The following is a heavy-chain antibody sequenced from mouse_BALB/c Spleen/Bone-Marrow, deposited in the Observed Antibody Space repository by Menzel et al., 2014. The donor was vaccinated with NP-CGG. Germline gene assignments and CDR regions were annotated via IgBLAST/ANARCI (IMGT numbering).Heavy chain of an antibody. V-gene: IGHV5-9-2*01. Sequence: EVQRVESGGGLVKSGGSLKLSCAASGFTFNSYGMSWVRQTPEKRLEWVATISGGGSYTFYLDSVKGRFTISRDNAKNNLYLQLSSLRSEDTALYYCARHAYYDQTEVSFVYWGQGTLVTVSA. D-gene: IGHD2-4*01. J-gene: IGHJ3*01. CDR1: GFTFNSYG. CDR3: ARHAYYDQTEVSFVY. CDR2: ISGGGSYT.